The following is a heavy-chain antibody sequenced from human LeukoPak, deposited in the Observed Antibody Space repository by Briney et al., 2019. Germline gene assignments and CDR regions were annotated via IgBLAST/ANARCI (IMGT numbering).Heavy chain of an antibody. D-gene: IGHD4-11*01. CDR3: VRGYSNYGYAFDM. J-gene: IGHJ3*02. Sequence: TGGSLRLSCAASGFTFSSYSMNWVRQAPGKGLEWVSSISSSSSYIYYADSVKGRFTISRDNAKKSLFLEMNSLRGEDTAVYYCVRGYSNYGYAFDMWGQGTMVTVSS. CDR1: GFTFSSYS. CDR2: ISSSSSYI. V-gene: IGHV3-21*01.